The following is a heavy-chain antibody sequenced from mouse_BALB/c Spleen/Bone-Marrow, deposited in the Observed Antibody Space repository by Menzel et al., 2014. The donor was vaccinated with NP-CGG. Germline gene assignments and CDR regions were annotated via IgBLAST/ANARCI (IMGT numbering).Heavy chain of an antibody. V-gene: IGHV14-3*02. CDR2: IDPANGNT. CDR3: APYYYGRWFTY. CDR1: GFNIKDPY. D-gene: IGHD1-1*01. J-gene: IGHJ3*01. Sequence: VHLQQPGAELVKPGASVKSSCTASGFNIKDPYMHWVKQRPEQGLEWIGRIDPANGNTKYDPKFQGKATITADTSSNTAYLQLSNLTSEDTAVYYCAPYYYGRWFTYWGQGTLVTVSA.